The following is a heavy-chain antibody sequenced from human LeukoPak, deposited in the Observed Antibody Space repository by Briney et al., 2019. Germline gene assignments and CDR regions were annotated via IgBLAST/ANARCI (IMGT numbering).Heavy chain of an antibody. CDR1: GFTFSSYA. D-gene: IGHD3-22*01. J-gene: IGHJ4*02. V-gene: IGHV3-23*01. Sequence: QPGGSLRLSCAASGFTFSSYAMSWVRQTPGKGLEWVSAISGSGGSTYYSDSVKGRFTSSRDNSKNTLYLQMNSLRAEDTAVYYCAKDIDSSGYYGSCFDYWGQGTLVTVSS. CDR2: ISGSGGST. CDR3: AKDIDSSGYYGSCFDY.